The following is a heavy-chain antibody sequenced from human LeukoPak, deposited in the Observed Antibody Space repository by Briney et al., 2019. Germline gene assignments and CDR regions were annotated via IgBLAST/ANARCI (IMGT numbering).Heavy chain of an antibody. V-gene: IGHV4-59*01. CDR2: IYYSGST. Sequence: ASEPLSLTCTVSGGSISSYYWSWIRQPPGKGLEWIGYIYYSGSTNYNPSLKSRVTISVDTSKNQFSLKLSSVTAADTAVYYCASSGWSLIYFQHWGQGTLVTVSS. CDR1: GGSISSYY. J-gene: IGHJ1*01. D-gene: IGHD6-19*01. CDR3: ASSGWSLIYFQH.